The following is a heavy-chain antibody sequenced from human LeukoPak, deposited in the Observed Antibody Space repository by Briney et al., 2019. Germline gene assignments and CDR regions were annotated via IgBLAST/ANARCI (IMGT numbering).Heavy chain of an antibody. V-gene: IGHV3-30*04. CDR1: GFTFSSYA. J-gene: IGHJ4*02. CDR2: ISYDGSNK. D-gene: IGHD6-19*01. CDR3: ARDNAAASGWYGDYFDY. Sequence: GRSLRLSCAASGFTFSSYAMHWVRQAPGKGLEWVAVISYDGSNKYYADSVKGRFTISRDNSQNTLYLQMNSLTAEDTAVYYCARDNAAASGWYGDYFDYWGQGTLVTVSS.